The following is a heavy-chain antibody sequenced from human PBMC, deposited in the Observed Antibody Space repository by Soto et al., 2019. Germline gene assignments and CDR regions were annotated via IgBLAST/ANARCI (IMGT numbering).Heavy chain of an antibody. J-gene: IGHJ4*02. D-gene: IGHD3-10*01. CDR1: GFTFSRYW. Sequence: VQLVESGGGLVQPGGSLRLSCAASGFTFSRYWMHWVRQAPGKGLVWVSRINSDGSTTNYADSVKGRFTISRDNAKNTLFLQMNSLRAEDTALYYCAKFYDSGTYEDYWGQGTLVTVSS. CDR3: AKFYDSGTYEDY. CDR2: INSDGSTT. V-gene: IGHV3-74*01.